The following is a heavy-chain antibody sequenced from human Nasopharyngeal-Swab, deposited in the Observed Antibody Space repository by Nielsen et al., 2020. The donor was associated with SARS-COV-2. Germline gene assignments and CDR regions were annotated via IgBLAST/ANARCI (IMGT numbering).Heavy chain of an antibody. CDR1: GFTVSSNY. D-gene: IGHD3-10*01. V-gene: IGHV3-53*01. J-gene: IGHJ5*02. CDR2: IYSGGST. CDR3: ARIDDYYGSA. Sequence: GESLKISCAASGFTVSSNYMSWVRQAPGKGLEWVSVIYSGGSTYYADSVKGRFTISRDNAKNSLYLQMNSLRAEDTAVYYCARIDDYYGSAWGQGTLVTVSS.